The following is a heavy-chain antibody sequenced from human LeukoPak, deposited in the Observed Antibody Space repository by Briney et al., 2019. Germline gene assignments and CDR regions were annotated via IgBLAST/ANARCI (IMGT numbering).Heavy chain of an antibody. CDR2: IYTSGST. J-gene: IGHJ5*01. Sequence: SETLSLTCTVSGGSISSYYWSWIRQPAGKGLEWIGRIYTSGSTNYNPSLKSRVTMSVDTSKNQFSLKLSSVTAADTAVYYCARDKYDESRVVASPRWFDPWAQGTLVSVSS. D-gene: IGHD2-15*01. V-gene: IGHV4-4*07. CDR1: GGSISSYY. CDR3: ARDKYDESRVVASPRWFDP.